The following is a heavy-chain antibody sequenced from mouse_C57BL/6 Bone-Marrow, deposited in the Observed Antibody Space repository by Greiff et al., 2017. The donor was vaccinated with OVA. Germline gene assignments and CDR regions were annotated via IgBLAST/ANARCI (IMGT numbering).Heavy chain of an antibody. D-gene: IGHD1-1*01. CDR1: GYSFTDYN. Sequence: VQLKQSGPELVKPGASVKISCKASGYSFTDYNMNWVKQSNGKSLEWIGVIYPNYGTTNYNQKFKGKATLTVDKSSSTAYMELNSLTSADSAVYYCAIYYGSSYKYFDVWGTGTTVTVSS. J-gene: IGHJ1*03. V-gene: IGHV1-39*01. CDR3: AIYYGSSYKYFDV. CDR2: IYPNYGTT.